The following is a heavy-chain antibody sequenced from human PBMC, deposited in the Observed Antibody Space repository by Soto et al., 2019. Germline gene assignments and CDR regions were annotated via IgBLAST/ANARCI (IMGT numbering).Heavy chain of an antibody. V-gene: IGHV4-59*01. CDR1: GGSISSYY. J-gene: IGHJ4*02. D-gene: IGHD3-10*01. Sequence: SETLSLTCTVSGGSISSYYWSWIRQPPGKGLEWIGYIYYSGSTNYNPSLKSRVTISVDTSKNQFSLKLSSVTAADTAVYYCARSLTMVRGVIIYAYWGQGTLVTVSS. CDR3: ARSLTMVRGVIIYAY. CDR2: IYYSGST.